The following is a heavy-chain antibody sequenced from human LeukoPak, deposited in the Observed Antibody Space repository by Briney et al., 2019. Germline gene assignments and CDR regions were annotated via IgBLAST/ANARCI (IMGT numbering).Heavy chain of an antibody. CDR2: INHSGST. CDR1: GGSFSGYY. Sequence: SETLSLTCAVYGGSFSGYYWSWIRQPPGKGLEGIGEINHSGSTNYNPSLKSRVTISVDTSKKQFSLKLSSVTAADTAVYYCGRGRHNGNDDFLCDGHWFDPWGQGTLVTVSS. D-gene: IGHD1-1*01. V-gene: IGHV4-34*01. CDR3: GRGRHNGNDDFLCDGHWFDP. J-gene: IGHJ5*02.